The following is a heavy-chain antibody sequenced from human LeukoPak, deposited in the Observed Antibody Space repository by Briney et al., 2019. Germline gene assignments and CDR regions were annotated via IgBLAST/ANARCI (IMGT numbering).Heavy chain of an antibody. CDR2: IYHSGST. Sequence: SETLSLTCTVSGGSISSYYWSWIRQPPGKGLEWIGYIYHSGSTYYNPSLKSRVTISVDTSKNQFSLKLSSVTAADTAVYYCARRPSGFDPWGQGTLVTVSS. J-gene: IGHJ5*01. CDR1: GGSISSYY. CDR3: ARRPSGFDP. V-gene: IGHV4-59*12. D-gene: IGHD3-10*01.